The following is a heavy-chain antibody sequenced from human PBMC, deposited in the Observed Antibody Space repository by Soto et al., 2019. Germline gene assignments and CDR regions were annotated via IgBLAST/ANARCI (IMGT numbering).Heavy chain of an antibody. J-gene: IGHJ4*02. CDR1: GDSVSSNSAT. Sequence: PSQTLSLTCAISGDSVSSNSATWNWIRQSPSRGLECLGRTHYRSKWSNEFALSVQSRMTINSDTSKNQFSLQLNSVTPEDTAVYFCARGVAGRFDYWGQGTLVTVSS. CDR2: THYRSKWSN. CDR3: ARGVAGRFDY. V-gene: IGHV6-1*01. D-gene: IGHD6-19*01.